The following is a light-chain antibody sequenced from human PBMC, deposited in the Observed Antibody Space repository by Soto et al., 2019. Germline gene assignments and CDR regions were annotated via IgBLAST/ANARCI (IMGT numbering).Light chain of an antibody. J-gene: IGKJ4*01. CDR2: AAS. Sequence: EIVMTQSPATLSVSPGETATLSCRASQSVGSAVAWYQHKPGQAPRLLIVAASIRATGVPGRFSGGGSGTEFTLTISRLRSGDFAVYFCQQYKNWPPLTFGGGTTVEIK. CDR3: QQYKNWPPLT. V-gene: IGKV3-15*01. CDR1: QSVGSA.